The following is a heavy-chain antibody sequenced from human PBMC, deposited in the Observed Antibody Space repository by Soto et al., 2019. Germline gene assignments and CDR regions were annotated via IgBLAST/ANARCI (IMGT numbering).Heavy chain of an antibody. V-gene: IGHV3-30*18. J-gene: IGHJ6*02. CDR2: ISYDGSNK. D-gene: IGHD3-22*01. CDR3: AKDINRYYYDSSGYPAYYYYGMDV. Sequence: LRLSCAASGSTFSSYGMHWVRQAPGKGLEWVAVISYDGSNKYYADSVKGRFTISRDNSKNTLYLQMNSLRAEDTAVYYCAKDINRYYYDSSGYPAYYYYGMDVWGQGTTVTVSS. CDR1: GSTFSSYG.